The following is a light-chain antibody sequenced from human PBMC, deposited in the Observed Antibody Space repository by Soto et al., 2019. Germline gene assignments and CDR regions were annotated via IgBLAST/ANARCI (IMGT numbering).Light chain of an antibody. V-gene: IGKV3-20*01. CDR3: LQYHNLWA. CDR1: QTVRNNY. J-gene: IGKJ1*01. CDR2: DAS. Sequence: EFVLTQSPGTLSLSPGERATLSCRASQTVRNNYLAWYQQKPGQAPRLLIYDASSRATGIPDRFSGSGSGTEFTLTISSLQPEDFTVYSCLQYHNLWAFGQGTKVDIK.